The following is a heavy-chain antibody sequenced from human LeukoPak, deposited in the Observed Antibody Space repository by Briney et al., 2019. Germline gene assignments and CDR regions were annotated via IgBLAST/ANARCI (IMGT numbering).Heavy chain of an antibody. CDR3: ARHFFAASSGWYGLYDY. CDR1: GGSFSGYY. V-gene: IGHV4-34*01. J-gene: IGHJ4*02. CDR2: INHSGST. Sequence: PSETLSLTCAVYGGSFSGYYWSWIRQPPGKGLEWIGEINHSGSTNYNPSLKSRVTISVDTSKNQFSLKLSSVTAADTAVYYCARHFFAASSGWYGLYDYWGQGTLVTVSS. D-gene: IGHD6-19*01.